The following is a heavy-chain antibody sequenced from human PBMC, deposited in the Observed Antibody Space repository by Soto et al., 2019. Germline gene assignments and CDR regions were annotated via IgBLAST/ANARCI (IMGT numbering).Heavy chain of an antibody. Sequence: GGSLRLSCAASGYTFNNYAMTWFRQKPGKGLEWVSAISGGGDTTSYADSVKGRFTISRDNSKNTLYLQMNSLRAEDTAVYYCAKLRSTYYYYGMDVWGQGTTVTVSS. CDR1: GYTFNNYA. J-gene: IGHJ6*02. D-gene: IGHD2-2*01. V-gene: IGHV3-23*01. CDR2: ISGGGDTT. CDR3: AKLRSTYYYYGMDV.